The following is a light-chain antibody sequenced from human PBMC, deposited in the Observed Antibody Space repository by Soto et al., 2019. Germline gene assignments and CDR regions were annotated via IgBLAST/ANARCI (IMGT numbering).Light chain of an antibody. Sequence: EILMTQSPVTLSVSPGERATLSCRASQSVIRNLAWYQQKPGQAPRLLIYGASTRVAGVPTRFSGEGSGTVFTLTISSLQSEDFAVYYCHQYHNGPPTFGQGTKVEIK. CDR2: GAS. V-gene: IGKV3-15*01. J-gene: IGKJ1*01. CDR1: QSVIRN. CDR3: HQYHNGPPT.